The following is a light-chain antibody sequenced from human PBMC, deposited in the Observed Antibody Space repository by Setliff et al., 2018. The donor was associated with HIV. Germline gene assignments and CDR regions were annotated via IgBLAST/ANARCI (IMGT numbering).Light chain of an antibody. CDR3: CSYAGSYSFV. Sequence: QSALTQPASVSGSPGQSITISCTGASSDVGGYNYVSWYQQYPGKAPKLMIYEVSNRPSGVSNRFSGFKSGNTASLTISGLQPEDEADYYCCSYAGSYSFVFGTGTKVTVL. J-gene: IGLJ1*01. CDR2: EVS. V-gene: IGLV2-14*01. CDR1: SSDVGGYNY.